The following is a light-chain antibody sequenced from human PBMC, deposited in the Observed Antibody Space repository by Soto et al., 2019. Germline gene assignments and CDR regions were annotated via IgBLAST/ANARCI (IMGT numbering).Light chain of an antibody. J-gene: IGLJ3*02. Sequence: QSVRTQPPSASGTPGQRVTISCSGSRSNIGSKFVYWYQQLPGTAPKLLIYRDNQRPSGVPDRFSGSKSGTSASLAISGLRSEDEADYYCAAWDDSLSGFWVFGGATKLTVL. CDR1: RSNIGSKF. CDR2: RDN. V-gene: IGLV1-47*01. CDR3: AAWDDSLSGFWV.